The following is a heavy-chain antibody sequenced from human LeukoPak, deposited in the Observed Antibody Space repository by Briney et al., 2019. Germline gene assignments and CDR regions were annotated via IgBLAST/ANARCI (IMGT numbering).Heavy chain of an antibody. Sequence: GGSLRLSCAASGFTFTNNGFHWVRQAPGKGLEWVAAIWPDGSKKYYADSVKGRFTISKDNSKNTLYLQMNSLRAEDTAVYYCARDLSYTSLDYGGQGTLVTVSS. D-gene: IGHD2-2*02. J-gene: IGHJ4*02. CDR1: GFTFTNNG. CDR3: ARDLSYTSLDY. CDR2: IWPDGSKK. V-gene: IGHV3-33*01.